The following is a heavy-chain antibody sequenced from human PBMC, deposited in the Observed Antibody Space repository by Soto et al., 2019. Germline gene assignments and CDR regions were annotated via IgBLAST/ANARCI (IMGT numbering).Heavy chain of an antibody. CDR2: ILPVLGNT. CDR1: GGTFGRYT. CDR3: ARGSVVLTGTNAPFAH. D-gene: IGHD3-9*01. Sequence: QVQLVQSGPQVKKPGSSVKVSCTASGGTFGRYTISWVRQAPGQGLEWMGGILPVLGNTNVAQRFQDRLTFTADESTSTAYLELSSLRPEDTAVYYWARGSVVLTGTNAPFAHGGQGILVTVSS. V-gene: IGHV1-69*16. J-gene: IGHJ4*02.